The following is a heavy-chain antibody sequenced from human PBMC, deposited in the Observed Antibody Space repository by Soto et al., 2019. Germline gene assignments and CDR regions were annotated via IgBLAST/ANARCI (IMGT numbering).Heavy chain of an antibody. CDR3: ARDGDVNTGFGKDY. CDR1: GFTFSSYG. J-gene: IGHJ4*02. Sequence: GGSLRLSCAASGFTFSSYGMHWVRQAPGKGLEWVAFIWHDGGNKFYAESVKGRFTISRGNSKNTLYLQMTSLSAEDTAMYYCARDGDVNTGFGKDYWGQGTLVTVSS. V-gene: IGHV3-33*01. D-gene: IGHD3-16*01. CDR2: IWHDGGNK.